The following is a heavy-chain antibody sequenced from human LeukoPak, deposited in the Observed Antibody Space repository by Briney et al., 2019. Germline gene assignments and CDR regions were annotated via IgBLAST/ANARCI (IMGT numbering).Heavy chain of an antibody. CDR3: ARGSSSDPLYYYYYYMDV. J-gene: IGHJ6*03. CDR2: INPNSGGT. Sequence: ASVKVSCKASGCTFTGYYMHWVRQAPGQGLEWMGWINPNSGGTNYAQKFQGRVTMTRDTSISTAYMELSRLRSDDTAVYYCARGSSSDPLYYYYYYMDVWGKGTTVTVSS. D-gene: IGHD6-25*01. V-gene: IGHV1-2*02. CDR1: GCTFTGYY.